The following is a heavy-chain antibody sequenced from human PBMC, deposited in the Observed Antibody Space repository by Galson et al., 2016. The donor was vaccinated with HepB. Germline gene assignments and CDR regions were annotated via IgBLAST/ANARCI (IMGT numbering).Heavy chain of an antibody. Sequence: TLSLTCSVSGGSISNCDCYWNWIRQHPGNGLEWIGSIHHSGSLNYNPSLNNRVTISPDTSRNHFSLNLLSVTAADTSTYFCTRGTDAYKLGNTWGQGILVTVSS. CDR1: GGSISNCDCY. V-gene: IGHV4-31*03. D-gene: IGHD5-24*01. CDR3: TRGTDAYKLGNT. CDR2: IHHSGSL. J-gene: IGHJ5*02.